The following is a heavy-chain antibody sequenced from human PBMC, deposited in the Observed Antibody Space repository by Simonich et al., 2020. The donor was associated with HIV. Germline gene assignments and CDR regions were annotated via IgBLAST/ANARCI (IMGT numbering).Heavy chain of an antibody. CDR3: ARDGRYYGMEV. J-gene: IGHJ6*02. CDR1: GYTLTTYT. Sequence: QVQLVQSGAELKMPGASLKVSCKASGYTLTTYTMNWVRQAPGQGLEWMGWINTNTGNPTYAQGFTGRFVFSLDNSVSTSYLQISSLKAEDTAVYYCARDGRYYGMEVWGQGTTVTVSS. CDR2: INTNTGNP. V-gene: IGHV7-4-1*02.